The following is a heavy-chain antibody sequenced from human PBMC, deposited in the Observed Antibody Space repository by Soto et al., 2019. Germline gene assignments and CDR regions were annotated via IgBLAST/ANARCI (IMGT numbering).Heavy chain of an antibody. J-gene: IGHJ4*02. D-gene: IGHD3-22*01. V-gene: IGHV1-69*12. Sequence: QVQLVQSGAEVKKPGSSVKVSCKASGGTFNSYAISWVRQAPGQGLEWMGGIIPIFGTADYAQKFQGRVTLTAVESTSTAYMELSSLRFEDTAVYYCASHYDSGGYYYRGLDYWGQGTLVTVSS. CDR1: GGTFNSYA. CDR3: ASHYDSGGYYYRGLDY. CDR2: IIPIFGTA.